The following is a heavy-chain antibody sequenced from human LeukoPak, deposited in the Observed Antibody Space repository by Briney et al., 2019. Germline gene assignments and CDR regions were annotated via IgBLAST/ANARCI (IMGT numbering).Heavy chain of an antibody. Sequence: PSETLSLTCAVYGGSFSGYYWSWLRQPPGKGLEWLGEINHSGSTNYNPSLKSRVTISVDTSKNQFSLKLSSVTAADTAVYYCVTYYFDSSGPKKNYWGQGTLVTASS. CDR2: INHSGST. J-gene: IGHJ4*02. V-gene: IGHV4-34*01. D-gene: IGHD3-22*01. CDR1: GGSFSGYY. CDR3: VTYYFDSSGPKKNY.